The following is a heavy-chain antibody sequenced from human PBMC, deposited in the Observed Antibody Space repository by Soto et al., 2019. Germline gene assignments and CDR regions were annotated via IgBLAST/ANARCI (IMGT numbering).Heavy chain of an antibody. J-gene: IGHJ6*02. CDR2: IAWNSDII. Sequence: PGGSLRLSCAASGFRFEDYAMHWVRQAPGKGLEWVSGIAWNSDIIGYADSVKGRFTISRDNGKNSLYLQMNSLRPEDTALYYCARENYYSSCYYYVYYHFYGMDVWGQGTTVTVSS. V-gene: IGHV3-9*01. D-gene: IGHD3-22*01. CDR3: ARENYYSSCYYYVYYHFYGMDV. CDR1: GFRFEDYA.